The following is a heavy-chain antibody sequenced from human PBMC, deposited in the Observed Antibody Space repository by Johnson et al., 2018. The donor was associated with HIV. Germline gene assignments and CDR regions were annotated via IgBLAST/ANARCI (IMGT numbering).Heavy chain of an antibody. D-gene: IGHD6-6*01. CDR3: ARGGSSSSGGAFDI. V-gene: IGHV3-66*02. CDR1: GFTVSSNY. Sequence: VQLVESGGGLVQPGGSLRLSCAASGFTVSSNYMSWVRQAPGKGLEWVSVIYSGGSTYYADSVKGRFTISRDHSKNTLYLQMHSLGAEDTAVYYCARGGSSSSGGAFDIWGQGTMGTVSS. CDR2: IYSGGST. J-gene: IGHJ3*02.